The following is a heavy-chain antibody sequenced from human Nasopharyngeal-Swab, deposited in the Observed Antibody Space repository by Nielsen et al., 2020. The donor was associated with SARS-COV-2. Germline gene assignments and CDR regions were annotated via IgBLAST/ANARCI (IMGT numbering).Heavy chain of an antibody. V-gene: IGHV4-34*01. D-gene: IGHD6-6*01. Sequence: SETLSLTCAVSGGSFSGYYWSWIRQPPGKGLEWIGEINHSGSTNYNPSLKSRVTISVDTSKNQFSLKLSSVTAADTAVYYCATGFYRGRAAPNIPEYFQHWGQGTLVTVSS. CDR3: ATGFYRGRAAPNIPEYFQH. J-gene: IGHJ1*01. CDR2: INHSGST. CDR1: GGSFSGYY.